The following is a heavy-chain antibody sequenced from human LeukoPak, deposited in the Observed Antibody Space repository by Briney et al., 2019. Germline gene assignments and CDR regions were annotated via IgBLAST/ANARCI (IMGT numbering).Heavy chain of an antibody. CDR1: GFTFSRYA. Sequence: GRSLRLSCAASGFTFSRYAMHWVRQAPGKGLEWVATISYEGSNKYSPDAVKGRFTISRDNSKNTLYLQMNSVRAEDTAVYYCSRDRHDGSYYGYFDYWGQGTLVTVSS. D-gene: IGHD1-26*01. J-gene: IGHJ4*02. CDR2: ISYEGSNK. CDR3: SRDRHDGSYYGYFDY. V-gene: IGHV3-30-3*01.